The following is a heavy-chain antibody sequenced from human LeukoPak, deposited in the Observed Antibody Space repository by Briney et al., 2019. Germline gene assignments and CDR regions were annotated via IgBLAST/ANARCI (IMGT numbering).Heavy chain of an antibody. CDR1: GYSFTSYW. CDR2: IYPGDSDT. J-gene: IGHJ6*02. CDR3: ARQTLGGYYTGLDYYGMDV. Sequence: GESLKISCKGSGYSFTSYWIGWVRQMPGKDLEWMGIIYPGDSDTRYSPSFQGQVTISADKSISTAYLQWSSLKASDTAMYYCARQTLGGYYTGLDYYGMDVWGQGTTVTVSS. V-gene: IGHV5-51*01. D-gene: IGHD3-3*01.